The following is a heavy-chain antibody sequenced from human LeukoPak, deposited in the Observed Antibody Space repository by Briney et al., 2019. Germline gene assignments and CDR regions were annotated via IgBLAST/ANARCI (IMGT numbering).Heavy chain of an antibody. CDR1: GFPSSSYW. Sequence: GGSLRLSCAASGFPSSSYWMSWVRQPPGKGLEWVANIKQDGSDKYYVDSVRGRFTISRDNAKNSLYLQLNSLRADDTAVYYCARLTGTTGFDYWGQGTLVTVSS. J-gene: IGHJ4*02. V-gene: IGHV3-7*01. D-gene: IGHD1-1*01. CDR3: ARLTGTTGFDY. CDR2: IKQDGSDK.